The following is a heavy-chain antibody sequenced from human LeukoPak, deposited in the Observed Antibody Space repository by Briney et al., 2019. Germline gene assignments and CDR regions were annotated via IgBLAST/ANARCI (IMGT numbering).Heavy chain of an antibody. CDR2: ISGSGDHT. J-gene: IGHJ4*02. V-gene: IGHV3-23*01. Sequence: SGGSLRLSCTASRFTFSSYALSWVRQAPGKGLEWVSAISGSGDHTYYADSVKGRFTISRENSKNTLYLQMISLRAEDTAVYYCAKHGFSSGWPQVPSDHWGQGTLVTVSS. CDR3: AKHGFSSGWPQVPSDH. CDR1: RFTFSSYA. D-gene: IGHD6-19*01.